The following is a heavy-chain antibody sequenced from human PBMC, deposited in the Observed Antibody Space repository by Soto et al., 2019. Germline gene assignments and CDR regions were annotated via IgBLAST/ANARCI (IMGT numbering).Heavy chain of an antibody. D-gene: IGHD3-16*02. CDR2: ISGSGGST. CDR1: GFTFGSYA. J-gene: IGHJ4*02. V-gene: IGHV3-23*01. Sequence: EVQLLESGGGLVQPGGSLGLSCAPSGFTFGSYAMNWVAQAPGKGLEWVPAISGSGGSTSYAASVKGRFTISRDKSKNTLYLQMNSLRAEDTAVYYCAKDSHPPGFGGVIVNRFGYWGQGTLVTVSS. CDR3: AKDSHPPGFGGVIVNRFGY.